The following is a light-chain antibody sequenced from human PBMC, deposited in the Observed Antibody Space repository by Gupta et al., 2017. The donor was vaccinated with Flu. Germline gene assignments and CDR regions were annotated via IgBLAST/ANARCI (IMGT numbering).Light chain of an antibody. J-gene: IGKJ2*03. CDR3: QQYSSNSGYS. Sequence: STLSASVGDRVTITCRASQTINGWLDWYQQKPGKAPKLLIYHASILESGVPSRFSGSGSGTEFTLTISCLQPDDFATYYCQQYSSNSGYSFGQGTKLEIK. V-gene: IGKV1-5*01. CDR2: HAS. CDR1: QTINGW.